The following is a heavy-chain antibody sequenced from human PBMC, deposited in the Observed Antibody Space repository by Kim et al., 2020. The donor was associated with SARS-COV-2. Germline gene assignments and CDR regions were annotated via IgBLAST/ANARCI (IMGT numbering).Heavy chain of an antibody. J-gene: IGHJ6*02. CDR2: INTNTGNP. CDR1: GYTFTSYA. D-gene: IGHD5-18*01. CDR3: ARGGYSYGGDPYYYYGMDV. V-gene: IGHV7-4-1*02. Sequence: ASVKVSCKASGYTFTSYAMNWVRQAPGQRLECMGWINTNTGNPTYAQGFTGRFVFSLDTSVSTAYLQISSLKAEDTAVYYCARGGYSYGGDPYYYYGMDVWGQGTTVTVSS.